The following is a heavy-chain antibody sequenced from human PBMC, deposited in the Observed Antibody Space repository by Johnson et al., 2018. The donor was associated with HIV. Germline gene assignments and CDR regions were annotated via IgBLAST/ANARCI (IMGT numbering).Heavy chain of an antibody. V-gene: IGHV3-13*01. J-gene: IGHJ3*02. CDR2: IGTAGDT. D-gene: IGHD6-25*01. CDR3: ARAPPGGAFDI. Sequence: VQLVESGGGVVQPGRSLRLSCAASGFTFSSYDMHWVRQATGKGLEWVSAIGTAGDTYYPGSVKGRFTISRDNSKNTLYLQMNSLRAEDTAVYYCARAPPGGAFDIWGQGTMGTVSS. CDR1: GFTFSSYD.